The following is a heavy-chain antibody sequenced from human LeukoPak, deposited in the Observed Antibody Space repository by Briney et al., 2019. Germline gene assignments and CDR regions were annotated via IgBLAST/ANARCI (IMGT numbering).Heavy chain of an antibody. V-gene: IGHV4-34*01. CDR2: INHSGST. CDR3: AREQYYDRYGMDV. J-gene: IGHJ6*02. Sequence: SETLSLTCAVYGGSFSGYYWSWIRQPPGKGLEWIGEINHSGSTNYNPSLKSRVTISVDTSKNQFSLKLSSVTAADTAVYYCAREQYYDRYGMDVWGQGTTVTVSS. D-gene: IGHD3-3*01. CDR1: GGSFSGYY.